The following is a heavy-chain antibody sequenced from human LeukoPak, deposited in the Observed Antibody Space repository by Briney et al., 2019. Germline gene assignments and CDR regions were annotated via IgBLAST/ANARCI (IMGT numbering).Heavy chain of an antibody. V-gene: IGHV3-74*01. CDR2: INSDESST. J-gene: IGHJ4*01. Sequence: GGSLRLSCAASGFTFSSYWMYWVRQAPGKGLVWVSRINSDESSTSYADSVKGRFTVSRDNAKNTLYLQMNSLRAEDTAVYYCARDGAYSTIFYWGQGTLVTVSS. CDR1: GFTFSSYW. CDR3: ARDGAYSTIFY. D-gene: IGHD3-3*01.